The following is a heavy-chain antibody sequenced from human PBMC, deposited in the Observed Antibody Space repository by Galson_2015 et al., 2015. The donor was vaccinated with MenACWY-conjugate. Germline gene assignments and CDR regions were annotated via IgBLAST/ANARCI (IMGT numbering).Heavy chain of an antibody. CDR3: ASAGTYPRRFLNWVDP. CDR2: MYYSEYT. J-gene: IGHJ5*02. V-gene: IGHV4-59*01. D-gene: IGHD1-26*01. CDR1: GASISSYY. Sequence: ETLSLTCTVSGASISSYYWSWIRQPPGKGLEWIGYMYYSEYTKSNPSLKSRVTISVDTSKNQFSLKLSSVTAADTAVYYCASAGTYPRRFLNWVDPWGQGTLVTVSS.